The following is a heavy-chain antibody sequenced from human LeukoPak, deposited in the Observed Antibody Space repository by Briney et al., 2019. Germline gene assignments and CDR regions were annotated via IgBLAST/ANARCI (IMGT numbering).Heavy chain of an antibody. V-gene: IGHV1-69*01. Sequence: SVKVSCKASGGTFSSYAISWVRQAPGQGLKWMGGIIPIFGTANYAQKFQGRVTITADESTSTAYMELSSLRSEDTAVYYCASNTYDFWSGYSQNPLDYWGQGTLVTVSS. CDR3: ASNTYDFWSGYSQNPLDY. CDR2: IIPIFGTA. D-gene: IGHD3-3*01. CDR1: GGTFSSYA. J-gene: IGHJ4*02.